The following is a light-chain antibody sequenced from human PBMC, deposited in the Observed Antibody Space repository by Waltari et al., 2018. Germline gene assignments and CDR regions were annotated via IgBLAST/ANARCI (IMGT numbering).Light chain of an antibody. Sequence: IVMTQSPLSLPVTLGELASIAFRSNQSLLHSNGYNYLDWYLQKPEQSPQLLIYLGSNRASGVPDRFRGSGSGTDFTLKINRVEAEDVGVYYCMQTLQSPTFGPGTKVDFK. CDR3: MQTLQSPT. V-gene: IGKV2-28*01. CDR1: QSLLHSNGYNY. J-gene: IGKJ3*01. CDR2: LGS.